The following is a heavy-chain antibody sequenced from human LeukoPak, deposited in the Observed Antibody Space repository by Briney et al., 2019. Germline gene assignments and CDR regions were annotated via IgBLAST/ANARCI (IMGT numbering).Heavy chain of an antibody. J-gene: IGHJ5*02. CDR3: ARTPADWFDP. Sequence: SETLSLTCTVSGGSISSYYWSWIRQPPGKGLEWIGYIYYSGSTNYNPSLKSRVTISVDTSKNQFSLKLSSVTAADTAVYYCARTPADWFDPWGQGTLATVSS. CDR1: GGSISSYY. CDR2: IYYSGST. V-gene: IGHV4-59*08.